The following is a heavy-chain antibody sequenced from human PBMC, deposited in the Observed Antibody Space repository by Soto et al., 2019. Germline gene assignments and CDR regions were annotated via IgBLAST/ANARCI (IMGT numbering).Heavy chain of an antibody. Sequence: EVQLVESGGGLVQPGGSLRLSCAASGFTFSSYWMSWVRQAPGKGLEWVANIKQDGSEKYYVDSVKGRFTISRNNAKNSLYLQMNSLRAEDTAVYYCARDRHVDYGSGSYYPSTPNWFDPWGQGTLVTVSS. CDR2: IKQDGSEK. J-gene: IGHJ5*02. CDR1: GFTFSSYW. V-gene: IGHV3-7*01. D-gene: IGHD3-10*01. CDR3: ARDRHVDYGSGSYYPSTPNWFDP.